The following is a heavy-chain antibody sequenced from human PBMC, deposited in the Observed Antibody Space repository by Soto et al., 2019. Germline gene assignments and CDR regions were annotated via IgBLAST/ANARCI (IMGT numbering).Heavy chain of an antibody. Sequence: SETLSLTCTVSGGSISSSNWWSWVRQPPGKGLEWIGEIYHSGSTNYNPSLKSRVTISVDKSKNQFSLKLSSVTAADTAVYYCARMWFGEPFYGMDVWGQGTTVTVSS. CDR2: IYHSGST. CDR3: ARMWFGEPFYGMDV. J-gene: IGHJ6*02. D-gene: IGHD3-10*01. CDR1: GGSISSSNW. V-gene: IGHV4-4*02.